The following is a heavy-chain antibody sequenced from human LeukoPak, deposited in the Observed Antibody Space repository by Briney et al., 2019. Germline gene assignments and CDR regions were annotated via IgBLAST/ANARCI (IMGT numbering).Heavy chain of an antibody. CDR1: GGSISSYY. J-gene: IGHJ4*02. Sequence: SETLSLTCTVSGGSISSYYWSWIRQPPGKGLEWIGYIYYSGSTNYNPSIKSRVTISVDTSKNQFSLKLSSVTAADTAVYYCARFGGSTVGLYFDYWGQGTLVTVSS. D-gene: IGHD4-23*01. CDR3: ARFGGSTVGLYFDY. V-gene: IGHV4-59*12. CDR2: IYYSGST.